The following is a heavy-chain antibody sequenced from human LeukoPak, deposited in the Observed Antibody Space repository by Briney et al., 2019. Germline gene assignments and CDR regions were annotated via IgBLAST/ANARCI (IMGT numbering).Heavy chain of an antibody. V-gene: IGHV1-2*02. CDR1: GYTFTGYY. D-gene: IGHD3-3*01. J-gene: IGHJ6*03. CDR3: ARDPTYTDFWSGYYTTNNYYMDV. Sequence: GASVKVSCKASGYTFTGYYMHWVRQAPGQGLEWMGWINPNSGGTNYAQKLQGRVTMTTDTSTSTAYMELRSLRSDDTAVYYCARDPTYTDFWSGYYTTNNYYMDVWGKGTTVTVSS. CDR2: INPNSGGT.